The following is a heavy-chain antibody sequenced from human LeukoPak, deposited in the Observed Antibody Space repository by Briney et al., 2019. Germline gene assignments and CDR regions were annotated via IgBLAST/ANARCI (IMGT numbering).Heavy chain of an antibody. J-gene: IGHJ6*02. CDR1: GYTFTSYD. V-gene: IGHV1-8*01. CDR3: ARPLKNYDFWSGYYYSIPSYYYGMDV. CDR2: MNPNSGNT. Sequence: EASVNVSCKASGYTFTSYDIHWVRQATGQGLEWLGWMNPNSGNTGYAQKFQGRVTMTRNTSISTAYMELSSLRSEDTAVYYCARPLKNYDFWSGYYYSIPSYYYGMDVWGQGTTVTVSS. D-gene: IGHD3-3*01.